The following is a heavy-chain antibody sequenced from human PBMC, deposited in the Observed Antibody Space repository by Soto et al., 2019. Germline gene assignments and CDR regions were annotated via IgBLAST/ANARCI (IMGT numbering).Heavy chain of an antibody. CDR1: GYTFTSYD. D-gene: IGHD6-13*01. CDR2: MNPNSGNT. J-gene: IGHJ5*02. CDR3: ARGRIAPTGFDP. V-gene: IGHV1-8*01. Sequence: ASVWVSCKASGYTFTSYDINWVRQATGQGLEWMGWMNPNSGNTGYAQKFQGRVTMTRNTSISTAYMELSSLRSEDTAVSYCARGRIAPTGFDPWGQGTLVTVSS.